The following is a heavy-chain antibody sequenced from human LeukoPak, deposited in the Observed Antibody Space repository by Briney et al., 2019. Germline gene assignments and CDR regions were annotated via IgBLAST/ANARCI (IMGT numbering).Heavy chain of an antibody. CDR3: ASSSQDIVVVPARGY. V-gene: IGHV3-21*01. J-gene: IGHJ4*02. D-gene: IGHD2-2*01. Sequence: NPGGSLRLSCAASGFSFSSYSMNWVCQAPGKGLEWVSSISSSSSHMYYADSVKGRFTIPRDNAKNSLYLQMNSLRAEDTAVYYCASSSQDIVVVPARGYWGQGTLVTVSS. CDR1: GFSFSSYS. CDR2: ISSSSSHM.